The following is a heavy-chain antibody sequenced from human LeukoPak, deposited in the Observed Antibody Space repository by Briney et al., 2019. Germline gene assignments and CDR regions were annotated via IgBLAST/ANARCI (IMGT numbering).Heavy chain of an antibody. CDR2: LRFDGSSE. J-gene: IGHJ4*02. CDR1: GFSSSVYA. CDR3: AKDRGDFPPYFDY. D-gene: IGHD2-21*02. Sequence: GGSLRLSCAASGFSSSVYAMHWVRQPPGKGLEWVAFLRFDGSSEKYADSVKGRFTISRDKSKNTLYLQMNSLRAEDTAVYYCAKDRGDFPPYFDYWGQGTLVTVSS. V-gene: IGHV3-30*02.